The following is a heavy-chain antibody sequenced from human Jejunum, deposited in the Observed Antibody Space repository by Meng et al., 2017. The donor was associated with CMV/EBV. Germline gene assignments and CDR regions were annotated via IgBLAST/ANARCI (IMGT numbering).Heavy chain of an antibody. CDR3: ARDRGGLGKYFDY. Sequence: VSGDSLMYYYGSWIRQSPEKGLEWIGYVSYSGTSYYNPSLKSRVTVSLDMSKSQFSLTLTSVTAADTAVYFCARDRGGLGKYFDYWGQGSLVTVSS. CDR1: GDSLMYYY. V-gene: IGHV4-59*01. CDR2: VSYSGTS. J-gene: IGHJ4*02. D-gene: IGHD3-10*01.